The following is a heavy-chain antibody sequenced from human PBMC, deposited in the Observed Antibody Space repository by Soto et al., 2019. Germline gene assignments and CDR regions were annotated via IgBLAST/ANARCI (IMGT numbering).Heavy chain of an antibody. Sequence: SVKVSCKASGGTFSSYAISWVRQAPGQGLEWMGGIIPIFGTANYAQKFRGRVTITADESTSTAYMELSSLRSEDTAVYYCARPKNLYYCSSTSCYHYGMDVWGQGTKVTVYS. CDR2: IIPIFGTA. J-gene: IGHJ6*02. CDR1: GGTFSSYA. D-gene: IGHD2-2*01. V-gene: IGHV1-69*13. CDR3: ARPKNLYYCSSTSCYHYGMDV.